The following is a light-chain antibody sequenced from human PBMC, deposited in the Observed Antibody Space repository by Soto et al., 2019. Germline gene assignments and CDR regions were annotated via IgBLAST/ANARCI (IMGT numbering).Light chain of an antibody. CDR1: QSVSSF. J-gene: IGKJ5*01. Sequence: EVVLTQSPATLSLSPGERVTLSCRASQSVSSFLSWYQHKPGQAPRLLIYDASNRATGIPARFSGSGSGTDFTLTISSLEPEDFAIYNCQQRRNLITIGQGTRLEIK. CDR3: QQRRNLIT. CDR2: DAS. V-gene: IGKV3-11*01.